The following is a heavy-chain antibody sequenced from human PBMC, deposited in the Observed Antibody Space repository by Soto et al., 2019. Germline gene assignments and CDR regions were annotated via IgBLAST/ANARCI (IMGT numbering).Heavy chain of an antibody. Sequence: GASVKVSCKASGGTFSSYAISWVRQAPGQGLEWMGGIIPIFGTANYAQKFQGRVTITADESTSTAYTELSSLRSEDTAVYHCARDHGKAAAGTFWFDPWGQGTLVTVSS. CDR3: ARDHGKAAAGTFWFDP. J-gene: IGHJ5*02. D-gene: IGHD6-13*01. CDR1: GGTFSSYA. CDR2: IIPIFGTA. V-gene: IGHV1-69*13.